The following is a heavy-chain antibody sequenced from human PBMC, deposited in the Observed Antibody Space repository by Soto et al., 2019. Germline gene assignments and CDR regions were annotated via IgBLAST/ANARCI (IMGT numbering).Heavy chain of an antibody. D-gene: IGHD3-22*01. CDR2: INPNSGGT. Sequence: QVQLVQSGAEVKKPGASVKVSCKASGYTFTGYYMHWVRQAPGQGLEWMGWINPNSGGTNYAQKFQGRVTMTRDTSISTAYMELSRLRSDDTAVYYCASSRRGPYDSSGYTPFEAFDIWGQGTMVTVSS. CDR1: GYTFTGYY. V-gene: IGHV1-2*02. CDR3: ASSRRGPYDSSGYTPFEAFDI. J-gene: IGHJ3*02.